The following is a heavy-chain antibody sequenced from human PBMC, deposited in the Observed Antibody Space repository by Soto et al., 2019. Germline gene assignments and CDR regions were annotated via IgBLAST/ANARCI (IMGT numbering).Heavy chain of an antibody. CDR1: GGSISSYY. V-gene: IGHV4-59*01. J-gene: IGHJ3*02. CDR2: IYYSGST. D-gene: IGHD3-22*01. Sequence: SETLSLTCTVSGGSISSYYWSWIRQPPGKGLEWIGYIYYSGSTNYNPSLKSRVTISVDTSKNQFSLKLSSVTAADTAVYYCARVMNYYDSSGGTDYAFDIWGQGTMVTVSS. CDR3: ARVMNYYDSSGGTDYAFDI.